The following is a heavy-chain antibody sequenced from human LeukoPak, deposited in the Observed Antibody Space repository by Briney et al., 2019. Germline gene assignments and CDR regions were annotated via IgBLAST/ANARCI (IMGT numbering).Heavy chain of an antibody. CDR3: ARAGLRDYAFDY. Sequence: SQTLSLTCTVSGGPISSGGYYWSWIRQHPGKGLEWIGYIYYSGSTYYNPSLKSRVTISVDTSKNQFSLKLSSVTAADTAVYYCARAGLRDYAFDYWGQGTLVTVSS. CDR1: GGPISSGGYY. V-gene: IGHV4-31*03. J-gene: IGHJ4*02. D-gene: IGHD4-17*01. CDR2: IYYSGST.